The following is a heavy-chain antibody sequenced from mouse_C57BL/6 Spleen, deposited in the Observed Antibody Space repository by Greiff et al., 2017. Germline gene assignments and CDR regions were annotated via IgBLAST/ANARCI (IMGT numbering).Heavy chain of an antibody. CDR1: GYTFTSYW. CDR3: ARFITSHAMDY. J-gene: IGHJ4*01. Sequence: VQLQQPGAELVMPGASVKLSCKASGYTFTSYWMHWVKQRPGQGLEWIGEIDPSDSYTNYNQKFKGKSTLTVDKSSSTAYMQLSSLTSEDSAVYYCARFITSHAMDYWGQGTSVTVSS. CDR2: IDPSDSYT. V-gene: IGHV1-69*01. D-gene: IGHD1-1*01.